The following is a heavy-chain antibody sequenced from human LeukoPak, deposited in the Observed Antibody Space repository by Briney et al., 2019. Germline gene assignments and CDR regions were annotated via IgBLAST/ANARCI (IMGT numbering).Heavy chain of an antibody. D-gene: IGHD3-3*01. V-gene: IGHV3-23*01. CDR3: ADYGVSGVRNNFY. CDR2: ISVASST. J-gene: IGHJ4*02. Sequence: PGGSLRLSCAASGLAFSSYVMSWVRQAPGKGLEWVSTISVASSTFYADSVKGRFTISRDNSRNTVYLQMTSLRADDTAVYYCADYGVSGVRNNFYWGQGTLVTVSS. CDR1: GLAFSSYV.